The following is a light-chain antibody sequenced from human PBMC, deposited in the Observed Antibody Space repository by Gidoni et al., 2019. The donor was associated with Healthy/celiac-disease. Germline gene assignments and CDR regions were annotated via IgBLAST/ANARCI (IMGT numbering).Light chain of an antibody. J-gene: IGLJ3*02. CDR1: SSNIGRNT. Sequence: QSVLTQPPSASGTPGQRVTISCSGSSSNIGRNTVHWYQQLPGTAPKLLIYSNTQRPPGVPDRFSGSKSGTSASLAISGLQSEDEADYYCAAWDDSLNGWVFGGGTKLTVL. CDR3: AAWDDSLNGWV. CDR2: SNT. V-gene: IGLV1-44*01.